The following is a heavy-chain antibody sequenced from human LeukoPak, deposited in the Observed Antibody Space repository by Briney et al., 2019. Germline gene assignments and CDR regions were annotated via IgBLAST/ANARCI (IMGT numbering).Heavy chain of an antibody. CDR2: ISTSGNTR. CDR3: ARDRYTTSWSDYLDF. CDR1: GFTFRNYS. V-gene: IGHV3-48*02. J-gene: IGHJ4*02. Sequence: GGSLRLSCAASGFTFRNYSMNWVRQAPGKGLEWVSFISTSGNTRYYADSVKGRFTISRDNAKNSLYLQMSSLRDEDTAIYYCARDRYTTSWSDYLDFWGQGTLVTASS. D-gene: IGHD6-13*01.